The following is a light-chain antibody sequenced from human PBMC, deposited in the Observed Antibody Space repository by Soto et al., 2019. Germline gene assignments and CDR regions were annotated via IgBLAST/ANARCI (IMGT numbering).Light chain of an antibody. Sequence: EIVLTQSPGTLSLSPGERATLSCRASQSVSSSYFAWYQQKPGQAPRLLLYGASSRATGIPDRFSGSGSGTDFTLTISRLEPEDLAVYYCQQYGSSSITFGQGTRLEIK. CDR3: QQYGSSSIT. CDR2: GAS. V-gene: IGKV3-20*01. J-gene: IGKJ5*01. CDR1: QSVSSSY.